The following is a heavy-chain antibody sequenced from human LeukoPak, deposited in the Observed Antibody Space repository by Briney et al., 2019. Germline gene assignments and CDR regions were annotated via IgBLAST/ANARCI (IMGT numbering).Heavy chain of an antibody. V-gene: IGHV1-2*02. CDR1: GYTYTSYG. CDR2: INPNSGGT. CDR3: ARAQQWLLSDWFDP. Sequence: GASVKVSCKASGYTYTSYGISWVRQAPGQGLEWMGWINPNSGGTNYAQKFQGRVTMTRDTSISTAYMELSRLRSDDTAVYYCARAQQWLLSDWFDPWGQGTLVTVSS. J-gene: IGHJ5*02. D-gene: IGHD6-19*01.